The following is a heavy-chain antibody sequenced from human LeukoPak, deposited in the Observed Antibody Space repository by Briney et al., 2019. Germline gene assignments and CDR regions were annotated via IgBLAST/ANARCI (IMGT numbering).Heavy chain of an antibody. D-gene: IGHD4-11*01. V-gene: IGHV4-39*01. Sequence: PSETLSLTCTSSGGSISGSSNYWGWIRQPPGKGLEWIGTIHYTGTTYYNPSLKSRVIISVDTSKNQFSLKLTSVTATDTAVYYCTRRLHSYFADWGQGTLVTVSS. J-gene: IGHJ4*02. CDR2: IHYTGTT. CDR3: TRRLHSYFAD. CDR1: GGSISGSSNY.